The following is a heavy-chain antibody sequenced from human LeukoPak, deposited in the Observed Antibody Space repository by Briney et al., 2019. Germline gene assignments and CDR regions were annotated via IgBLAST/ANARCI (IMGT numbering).Heavy chain of an antibody. CDR1: GFTFSSYA. CDR3: AKTTVRGASTPYYFDY. CDR2: ISGSGGST. D-gene: IGHD3-10*02. Sequence: PGGSLRLSCAASGFTFSSYAMSWVRQAPGKGLGLVSAISGSGGSTYYADPVKGRFTISRDNSKTALYLQMNSLRAEDTAVYYCAKTTVRGASTPYYFDYWGQGTLVTVSS. J-gene: IGHJ4*02. V-gene: IGHV3-23*01.